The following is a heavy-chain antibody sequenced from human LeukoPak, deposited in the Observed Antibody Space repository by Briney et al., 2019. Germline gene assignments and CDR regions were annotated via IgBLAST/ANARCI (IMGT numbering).Heavy chain of an antibody. V-gene: IGHV3-11*04. J-gene: IGHJ4*02. CDR2: ISSSSSTI. CDR1: GFTFSDYY. D-gene: IGHD3-22*01. Sequence: NPGGSLRLSCAASGFTFSDYYMSWIRQAPGKGLEWVSYISSSSSTIYYADSVKGRFTISRDNAKNSLYLQMNSLRAEDTAVYYCASVRVGLLRGGFDYWGQGTLVTVSS. CDR3: ASVRVGLLRGGFDY.